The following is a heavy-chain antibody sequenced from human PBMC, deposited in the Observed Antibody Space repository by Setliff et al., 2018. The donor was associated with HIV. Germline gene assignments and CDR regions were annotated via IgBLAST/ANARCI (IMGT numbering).Heavy chain of an antibody. D-gene: IGHD1-26*01. Sequence: ASVKVSCKTSGYTFTGYYIHWVRQAPGQGLEWMGRINSNSGDTSSAQKFQGRFTMIRDTSITTAYMELSRLRSDDTAVYYCARGLPTPEWELPDLWGQGTLVTSPQ. CDR2: INSNSGDT. V-gene: IGHV1-2*06. J-gene: IGHJ5*02. CDR3: ARGLPTPEWELPDL. CDR1: GYTFTGYY.